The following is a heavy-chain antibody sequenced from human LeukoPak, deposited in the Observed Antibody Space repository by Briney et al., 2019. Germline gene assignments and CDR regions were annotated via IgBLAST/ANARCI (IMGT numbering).Heavy chain of an antibody. D-gene: IGHD2-8*02. CDR2: LSASGAAT. V-gene: IGHV3-23*01. Sequence: PGGSLRLSCVASGFTFSSFSMNWVRQAPGKGLEWVSTLSASGAATYYADSVKGRFTISRDNSKNTLYLQMNSLRAEDTAVYYCAKDFWCDYWGQGTLVTVSS. J-gene: IGHJ4*02. CDR3: AKDFWCDY. CDR1: GFTFSSFS.